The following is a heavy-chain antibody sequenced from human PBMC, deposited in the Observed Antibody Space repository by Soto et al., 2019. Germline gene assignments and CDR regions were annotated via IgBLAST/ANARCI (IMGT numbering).Heavy chain of an antibody. J-gene: IGHJ5*02. CDR3: ARVQSGYDYGFDP. CDR1: GGSISSGDYY. D-gene: IGHD5-12*01. CDR2: IYYSGST. V-gene: IGHV4-30-4*01. Sequence: SETLSLTCTVSGGSISSGDYYWSWIRQPPGKGLEWIGYIYYSGSTYYNPSLKSRVTISVDTSKNQFSLKLSSVTAADTAVYYCARVQSGYDYGFDPWGQRILVTVSS.